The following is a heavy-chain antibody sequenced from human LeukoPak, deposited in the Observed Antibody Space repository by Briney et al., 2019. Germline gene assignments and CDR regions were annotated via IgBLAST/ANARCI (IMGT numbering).Heavy chain of an antibody. CDR2: VKQDRSER. CDR1: GFTFGTYR. Sequence: GGSLRLSCAASGFTFGTYRMSWVRQAPGKGLEWVANVKQDRSERYYVDSGEGRFTISRDNAKNSLYLDMHSLRAEDTAVYYCVRETNPTYYYDTSGYYPFDNWGQGTLLTVSS. D-gene: IGHD3-22*01. CDR3: VRETNPTYYYDTSGYYPFDN. J-gene: IGHJ4*02. V-gene: IGHV3-7*01.